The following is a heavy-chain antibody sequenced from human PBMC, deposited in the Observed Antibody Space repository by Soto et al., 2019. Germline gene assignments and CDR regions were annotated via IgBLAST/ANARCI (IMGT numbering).Heavy chain of an antibody. V-gene: IGHV4-39*01. CDR1: GGSISSSSYY. J-gene: IGHJ4*02. Sequence: PSETLSLTCTVSGGSISSSSYYWGWIRQPPGKGLEWIGSIYYSGSTYYNPSLKSRVTISVDTSKNQFSLKLSSVTAADTAVYYCARHRRYFDWLHPPGWGQGTLVTVSS. CDR2: IYYSGST. CDR3: ARHRRYFDWLHPPG. D-gene: IGHD3-9*01.